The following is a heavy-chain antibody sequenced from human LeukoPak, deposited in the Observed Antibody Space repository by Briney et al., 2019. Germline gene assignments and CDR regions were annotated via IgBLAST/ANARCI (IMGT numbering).Heavy chain of an antibody. CDR3: AKDLGTTVRGFDP. CDR2: ISGSGGST. V-gene: IGHV3-23*01. J-gene: IGHJ5*02. D-gene: IGHD3-10*01. Sequence: PGGSLRLSCAASGFTFSSYALSWVRHTPGKGLEWVSGISGSGGSTFYADSVKGRFTISRDNSKNTLYLQMNSLRAEDTAVYYCAKDLGTTVRGFDPWGQGTLVTVSS. CDR1: GFTFSSYA.